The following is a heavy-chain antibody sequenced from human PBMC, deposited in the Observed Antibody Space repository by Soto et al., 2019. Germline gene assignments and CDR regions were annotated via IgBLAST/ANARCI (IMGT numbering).Heavy chain of an antibody. CDR3: ARDTYYYDSSGYYQS. Sequence: RASVKVSCKTSGCTFTSYGISWVRQAPGQGLEWMGWISAYNGNTNYAQKLQGRVTMTTDTSTSTAYMELRSLRSDDTAVYYCARDTYYYDSSGYYQSWGQGTLVTVSS. CDR2: ISAYNGNT. J-gene: IGHJ4*02. V-gene: IGHV1-18*01. CDR1: GCTFTSYG. D-gene: IGHD3-22*01.